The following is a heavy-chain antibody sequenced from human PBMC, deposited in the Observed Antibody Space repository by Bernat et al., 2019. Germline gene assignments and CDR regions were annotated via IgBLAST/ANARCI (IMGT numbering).Heavy chain of an antibody. CDR2: IYYSGST. CDR1: GGSISSYS. V-gene: IGHV4-59*01. D-gene: IGHD6-19*01. CDR3: AGTIAVAADYYYGMDV. Sequence: VHLQESGPGLVKPSETLSLTCTASGGSISSYSWSWIRQPPGKGLEWIGYIYYSGSTNYNPSLKSRVTISVDTSKNQFSLKLSSVTAADTAVYYCAGTIAVAADYYYGMDVWGQGTTVTVSS. J-gene: IGHJ6*02.